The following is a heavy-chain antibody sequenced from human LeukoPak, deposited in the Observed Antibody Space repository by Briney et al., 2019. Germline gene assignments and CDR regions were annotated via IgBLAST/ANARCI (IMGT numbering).Heavy chain of an antibody. Sequence: SGGSLRLSCAASGFTFSSYAMSWVRQAPGKGLEWVSAISGSGGSTYYADSVKGRFTISRDNSKNTLYLQMNSLRAEDTAVYYCAKDLIDSSGWAYYYYYGMDVWGQGTTVTVSS. CDR2: ISGSGGST. J-gene: IGHJ6*02. CDR3: AKDLIDSSGWAYYYYYGMDV. CDR1: GFTFSSYA. D-gene: IGHD6-19*01. V-gene: IGHV3-23*01.